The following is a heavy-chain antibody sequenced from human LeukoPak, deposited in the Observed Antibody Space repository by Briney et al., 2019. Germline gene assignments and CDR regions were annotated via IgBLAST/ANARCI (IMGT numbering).Heavy chain of an antibody. CDR2: ISYDGSNK. D-gene: IGHD5-18*01. V-gene: IGHV3-30*18. Sequence: PGGSLRLSCAASGFTFSSYGMHWVRQAPGKGLEWVAVISYDGSNKYYADSVKGRFTISRDSSKNTLYLQMNSLRAEDTAVYYCAKSASGYSYGYPGVFDYWGQGTLVTVSS. CDR1: GFTFSSYG. CDR3: AKSASGYSYGYPGVFDY. J-gene: IGHJ4*02.